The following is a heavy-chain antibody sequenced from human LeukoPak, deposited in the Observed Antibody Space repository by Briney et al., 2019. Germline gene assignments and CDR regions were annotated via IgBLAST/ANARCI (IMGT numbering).Heavy chain of an antibody. J-gene: IGHJ4*02. CDR2: INSDGSST. CDR1: GFTFSNYW. V-gene: IGHV3-74*01. D-gene: IGHD2-8*02. Sequence: PGGSLRLSCAASGFTFSNYWMHWVRQAPGKGLVWVSRINSDGSSTNYADSVEGRFTISRDNAKHTLYLQMNSLRAEDTAIYYCATYRQVLLPFESWGQGTLVTVSS. CDR3: ATYRQVLLPFES.